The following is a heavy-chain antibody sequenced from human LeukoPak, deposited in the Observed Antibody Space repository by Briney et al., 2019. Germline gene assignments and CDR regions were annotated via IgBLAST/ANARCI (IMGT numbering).Heavy chain of an antibody. D-gene: IGHD1-26*01. CDR3: ARHVGATRAGWFDP. Sequence: SETLSLTCTVSGGSVSSSSYYWGWIRQPPGKGLEWIAHIHYSGSTYYNPSLKSRATISEDTSKNQFYLKLSSVTAADTAVYYCARHVGATRAGWFDPWGQGTLVTVSS. CDR1: GGSVSSSSYY. CDR2: IHYSGST. J-gene: IGHJ5*02. V-gene: IGHV4-39*01.